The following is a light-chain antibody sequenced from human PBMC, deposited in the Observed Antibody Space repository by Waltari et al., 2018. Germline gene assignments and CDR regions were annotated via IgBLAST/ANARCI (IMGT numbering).Light chain of an antibody. Sequence: HSPWTQPAPGPGFPGQSTPFSGTGAASTFVPYNNVPWYQQHPGKAPKLMIYGVANRPSGVSNRFSGSKSGNTASLTISGLQAEDEADYYCTSYTSSSTWVFGGGTKLTVL. V-gene: IGLV2-14*03. CDR2: GVA. CDR1: ASTFVPYNN. CDR3: TSYTSSSTWV. J-gene: IGLJ3*02.